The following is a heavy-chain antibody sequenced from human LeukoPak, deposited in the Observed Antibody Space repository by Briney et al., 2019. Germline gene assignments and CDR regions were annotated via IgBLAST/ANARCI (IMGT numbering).Heavy chain of an antibody. CDR1: GYSFTSYW. D-gene: IGHD3-10*01. V-gene: IGHV5-51*01. CDR3: ARHWQYRWFGELRGDWFDP. Sequence: GESLKISCQGSGYSFTSYWIGWVRQMPGKGLEWMGIIYPGDSDTRYSPSFQGQVTISADKSISTAYLQWSSLKASDTAMYYCARHWQYRWFGELRGDWFDPWGQGTLVTVSS. J-gene: IGHJ5*02. CDR2: IYPGDSDT.